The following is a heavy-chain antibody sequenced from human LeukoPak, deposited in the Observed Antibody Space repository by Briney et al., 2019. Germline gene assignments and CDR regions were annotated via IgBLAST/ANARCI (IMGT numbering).Heavy chain of an antibody. CDR3: ARGRGNSYENFDY. CDR1: GDSISRFW. CDR2: IYYSGNT. J-gene: IGHJ4*02. V-gene: IGHV4-59*08. D-gene: IGHD5-18*01. Sequence: PSETLSLTCTVVGDSISRFWWSWIRQPPGKGLEWIGYIYYSGNTNYNPSLKSRVTISVDTSKNQFSLKLSSVTAADTAVYYCARGRGNSYENFDYWGQGTLVTVSS.